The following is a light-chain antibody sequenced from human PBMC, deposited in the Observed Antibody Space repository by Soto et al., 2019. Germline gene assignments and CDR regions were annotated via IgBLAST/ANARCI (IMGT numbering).Light chain of an antibody. CDR2: GAS. Sequence: DIVMTQSPATLSVSPGERATLSCRASQSVASNLAWYQQRPGQAPRLLIYGASTRATGVPARFSGSGSGTEFTLTISSLQSEDFAIYYCHHYNNWPHTVGGGTKVEIK. J-gene: IGKJ4*01. CDR1: QSVASN. V-gene: IGKV3-15*01. CDR3: HHYNNWPHT.